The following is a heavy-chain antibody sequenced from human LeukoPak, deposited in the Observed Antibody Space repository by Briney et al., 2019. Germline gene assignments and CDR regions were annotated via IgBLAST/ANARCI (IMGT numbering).Heavy chain of an antibody. J-gene: IGHJ4*02. CDR3: ATELLTPLDY. CDR1: GFTFSSYW. V-gene: IGHV3-74*01. Sequence: GSLRLSCAASGFTFSSYWMHWVRQAPGKGLVWVSRINSDESITSYADSVKGRFTISRDNAKNTLYLRMNSLRAEDTAVYYCATELLTPLDYWGQGTLVTVSS. CDR2: INSDESIT. D-gene: IGHD3-9*01.